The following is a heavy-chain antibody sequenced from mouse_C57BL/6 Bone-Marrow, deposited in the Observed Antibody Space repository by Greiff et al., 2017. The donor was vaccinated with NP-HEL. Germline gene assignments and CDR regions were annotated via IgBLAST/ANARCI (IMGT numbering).Heavy chain of an antibody. D-gene: IGHD2-1*01. J-gene: IGHJ3*01. CDR2: IDPANGNT. CDR1: GFNIKNTY. Sequence: EVQLVESVAELVRPGASVKLSCTASGFNIKNTYMHWVKQRPEQGLEWIGRIDPANGNTKYAPKFQGKATITADTSSNTAYLQLSSLTSEDTAIYYCARKEGYGNYGFAYWGQGTLVTVSA. CDR3: ARKEGYGNYGFAY. V-gene: IGHV14-3*01.